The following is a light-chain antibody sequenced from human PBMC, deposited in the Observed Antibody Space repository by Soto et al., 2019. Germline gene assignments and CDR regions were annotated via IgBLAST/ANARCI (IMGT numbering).Light chain of an antibody. CDR1: ISDVGGYSY. Sequence: SVLTQAAAVSGPPGQSITISCTGTISDVGGYSYVSWYQQHPGKAPKLIIYEVNYRPSGVSNRFSGSKSGNTASLTISGLQAEDEADYYCSSFTSTSTYVFGTGTKVTVL. CDR3: SSFTSTSTYV. CDR2: EVN. V-gene: IGLV2-14*01. J-gene: IGLJ1*01.